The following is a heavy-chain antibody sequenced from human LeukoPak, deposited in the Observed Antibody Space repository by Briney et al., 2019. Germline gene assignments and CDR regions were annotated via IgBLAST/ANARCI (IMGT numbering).Heavy chain of an antibody. J-gene: IGHJ5*02. V-gene: IGHV4-59*01. D-gene: IGHD3-10*01. CDR1: GVSIINYY. CDR2: ISYSGSS. CDR3: ARSPNYYGSGSLFDP. Sequence: PSETLSLTCTVSGVSIINYYWSWIRQPPGKGLEWIGYISYSGSSNYNPSLQSQVTMSVDTSKNQFSLKLSSVTAADTAVYYCARSPNYYGSGSLFDPWGQGTLVTVSS.